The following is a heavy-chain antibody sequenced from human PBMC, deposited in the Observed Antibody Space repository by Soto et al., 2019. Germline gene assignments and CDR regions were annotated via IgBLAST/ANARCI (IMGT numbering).Heavy chain of an antibody. Sequence: PGESLKISCKGSGYSFSTYWIGWVRQMPGKGLEWMGIIYPGDSDTRYSPSFQGQVTISADKSISTAYLQWSSLKASDTAIYYCARTSEQWLANYPFDYWGQGTLVTVSS. CDR3: ARTSEQWLANYPFDY. J-gene: IGHJ4*02. CDR2: IYPGDSDT. CDR1: GYSFSTYW. V-gene: IGHV5-51*01. D-gene: IGHD6-19*01.